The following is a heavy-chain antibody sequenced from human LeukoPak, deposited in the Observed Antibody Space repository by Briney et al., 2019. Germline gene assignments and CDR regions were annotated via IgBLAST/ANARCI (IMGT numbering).Heavy chain of an antibody. CDR3: AKTFCSSTKCYPTWFES. D-gene: IGHD2-2*01. CDR1: GFTFSYHW. Sequence: PGGSLRLSCAASGFTFSYHWMTWVRQAPGKGLEWVANIKNDGAVKNYVDSVKGRFTISRDNSKNTLYLQMDSLRPEDTAVYYCAKTFCSSTKCYPTWFESWGQGILVAVSS. J-gene: IGHJ5*01. CDR2: IKNDGAVK. V-gene: IGHV3-7*03.